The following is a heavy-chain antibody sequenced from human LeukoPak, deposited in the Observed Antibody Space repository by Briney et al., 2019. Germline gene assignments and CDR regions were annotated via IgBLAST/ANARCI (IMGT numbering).Heavy chain of an antibody. CDR3: ARRIVGATHNGPFDY. J-gene: IGHJ4*02. D-gene: IGHD1-26*01. V-gene: IGHV5-51*01. CDR2: IYPGDSDT. Sequence: GESLKISCKDSGYGFSGHWIGWVRQLPGKGLEWMGIIYPGDSDTRYSPSFQGQVTISADKSISTAYLQWSSLKASDTAMYYCARRIVGATHNGPFDYWGQGTLVTVSS. CDR1: GYGFSGHW.